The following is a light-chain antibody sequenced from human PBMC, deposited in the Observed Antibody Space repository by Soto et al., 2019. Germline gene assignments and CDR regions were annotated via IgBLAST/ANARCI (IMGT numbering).Light chain of an antibody. J-gene: IGLJ1*01. Sequence: QSVLAQPASVSGAPGQSITSSCTGASGYVGTYSLVSWYQQHPGKAPKVVIYEGHKRPSGVPDRFSGSTSVNTASLTISGLQTDDEADYYCCLYVGATTYVFGTGTKLTVL. CDR1: SGYVGTYSL. V-gene: IGLV2-23*01. CDR3: CLYVGATTYV. CDR2: EGH.